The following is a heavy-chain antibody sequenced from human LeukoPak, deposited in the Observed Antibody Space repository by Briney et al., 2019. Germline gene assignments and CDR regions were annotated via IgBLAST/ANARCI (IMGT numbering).Heavy chain of an antibody. V-gene: IGHV1-69*05. CDR3: ARDDPDYDFWSGSS. CDR2: IIPIFGTA. J-gene: IGHJ4*02. D-gene: IGHD3-3*01. Sequence: SVKVSCKASGYTFTSYYMHWVRQAPGQGLEWMGRIIPIFGTANYAQKFQGRVTITTDESTSTAYMELSSLRSEDTAVYYCARDDPDYDFWSGSSWGQGTLVTVSS. CDR1: GYTFTSYY.